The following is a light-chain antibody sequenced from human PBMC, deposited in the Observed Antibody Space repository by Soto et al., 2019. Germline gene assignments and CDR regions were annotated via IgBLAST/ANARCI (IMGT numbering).Light chain of an antibody. Sequence: EIVLTQSPATLSLSPGETATLSCRASQSVGSYLAWYQQRPGQPPRLLIYATSYRATGIPARFSGSGSGTDFTLTINSLEPEDFAVYFCQQRTSWPTFGPGTKVDIK. CDR2: ATS. CDR1: QSVGSY. CDR3: QQRTSWPT. J-gene: IGKJ3*01. V-gene: IGKV3-11*01.